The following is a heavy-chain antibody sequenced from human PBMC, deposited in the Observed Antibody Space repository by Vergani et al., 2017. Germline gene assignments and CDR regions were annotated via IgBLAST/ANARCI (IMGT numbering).Heavy chain of an antibody. D-gene: IGHD1-1*01. CDR1: EYSFGNYW. CDR2: IYPADSDT. Sequence: EVALVQSGPEMRKPGESMKISCKGSEYSFGNYWIGWVRQMPGKGLEWMGIIYPADSDTRYSPSFQGQVTISADKSISTAFLQCDSLKASDTALYYCARHTTYTDSWGQGTLVTVSS. J-gene: IGHJ4*02. V-gene: IGHV5-51*01. CDR3: ARHTTYTDS.